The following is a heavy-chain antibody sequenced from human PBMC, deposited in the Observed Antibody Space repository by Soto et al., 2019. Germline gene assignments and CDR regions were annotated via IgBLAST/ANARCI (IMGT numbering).Heavy chain of an antibody. V-gene: IGHV3-30-3*01. CDR3: PRETSNYDYYYYGMDV. CDR1: GFTFSSYA. CDR2: ISYDGSNK. J-gene: IGHJ6*02. D-gene: IGHD4-4*01. Sequence: PGGSLRLSCAASGFTFSSYAMHWVRQAPGKGLEWVAVISYDGSNKYYADSVRGRFTISRDNSKNTLYLQMNSLRAEDTAVYYCPRETSNYDYYYYGMDVWGQGTTVTVSS.